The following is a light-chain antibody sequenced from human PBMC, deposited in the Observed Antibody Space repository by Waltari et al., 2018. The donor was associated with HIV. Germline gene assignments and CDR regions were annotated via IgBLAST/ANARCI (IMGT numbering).Light chain of an antibody. V-gene: IGKV1-9*01. CDR2: ETA. CDR3: QQLNTYPPT. J-gene: IGKJ4*01. Sequence: DTQFTQSPPFLSASVGDIVPITCRASQGIAGYLAWSQQKPGKPPNLLIYETATLQNGVPSRLSGSGSGTEFTLTISSLQPEDFTTYYCQQLNTYPPTVGGGTKVEIK. CDR1: QGIAGY.